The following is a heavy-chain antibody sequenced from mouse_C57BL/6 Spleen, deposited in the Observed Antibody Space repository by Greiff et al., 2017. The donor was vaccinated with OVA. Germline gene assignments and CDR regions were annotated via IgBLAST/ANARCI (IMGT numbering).Heavy chain of an antibody. CDR1: GYAFSSYW. Sequence: QVQLKQSGAELVKPGASVKISCKASGYAFSSYWMNWVKQRPGKGLEWIGQIYPGDGDTNYNGKFKGKATLTADKSSSTAYMQLSSLTSEDSAVYFCARSYGSLYFDYWGQGTTLTVSS. V-gene: IGHV1-80*01. CDR2: IYPGDGDT. J-gene: IGHJ2*01. CDR3: ARSYGSLYFDY. D-gene: IGHD1-1*01.